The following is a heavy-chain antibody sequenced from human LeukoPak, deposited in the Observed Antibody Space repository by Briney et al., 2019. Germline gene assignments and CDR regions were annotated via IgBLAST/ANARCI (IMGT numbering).Heavy chain of an antibody. Sequence: GGSLRLSCAASGFTVSSSFMSWVRQAPGKGLEWVSVIYSGGSTYYADSVKGRFAISRDNSKNTLYLQMNSLRADDTAVYYCVRDGVDYSFEYWGQGTLVIVSS. D-gene: IGHD4-11*01. CDR1: GFTVSSSF. J-gene: IGHJ4*02. V-gene: IGHV3-53*01. CDR3: VRDGVDYSFEY. CDR2: IYSGGST.